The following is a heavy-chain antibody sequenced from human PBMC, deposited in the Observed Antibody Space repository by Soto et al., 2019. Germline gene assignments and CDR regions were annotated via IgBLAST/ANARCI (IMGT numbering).Heavy chain of an antibody. CDR1: GGTFNNFA. J-gene: IGHJ6*02. V-gene: IGHV1-69*01. CDR3: ATATISPVSATLYHYGMDV. D-gene: IGHD6-25*01. Sequence: QVQLVQSGAEVKKPGSSVKVYCQASGGTFNNFAFTWVRQAPGQGLEWLGGIMPVFHTTNIAQTFQDRITIIADDFTNTVYMEMTSVRFDDTAVYYCATATISPVSATLYHYGMDVWGRGTTVTVSS. CDR2: IMPVFHTT.